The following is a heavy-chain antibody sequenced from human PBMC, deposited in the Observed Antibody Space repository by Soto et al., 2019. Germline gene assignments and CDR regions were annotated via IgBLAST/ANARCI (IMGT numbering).Heavy chain of an antibody. D-gene: IGHD3-22*01. J-gene: IGHJ4*02. Sequence: LRLSCAASGFTFSNYEMNWVRQTPGKGLEWVSYISYTGSTIYYADSVRGRFTISRDNSKNSLYLQMDSLRAEDTAVYYCARGLRIYYDRSGLHYWGQGTLVTV. CDR1: GFTFSNYE. V-gene: IGHV3-48*03. CDR2: ISYTGSTI. CDR3: ARGLRIYYDRSGLHY.